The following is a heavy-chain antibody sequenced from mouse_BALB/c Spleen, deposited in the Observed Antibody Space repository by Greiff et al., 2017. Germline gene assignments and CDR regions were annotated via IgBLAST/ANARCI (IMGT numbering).Heavy chain of an antibody. Sequence: QVQLQQPGAELVKPGAPVKLSCKASGYTFTSYWMNWVKQRPGRGLEWIGRIDPSDSETHYNQKFKDKATLTVDKSSSTAYIQLSSLTSEDSAVYYCARRGNCYAMDYWGQGTSVTVAS. CDR2: IDPSDSET. CDR1: GYTFTSYW. J-gene: IGHJ4*01. D-gene: IGHD2-1*01. CDR3: ARRGNCYAMDY. V-gene: IGHV1-69*02.